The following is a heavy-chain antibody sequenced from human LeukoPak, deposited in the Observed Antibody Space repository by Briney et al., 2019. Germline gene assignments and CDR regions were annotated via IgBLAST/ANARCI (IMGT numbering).Heavy chain of an antibody. J-gene: IGHJ4*02. Sequence: PGGSLRLSCAASGFTFDDYTMHWVRQAPGKGLVWVSRINSDGSSTSYADSVKGRFTISRDNAKNTLYLQMNSLRAEDTAVYYCARDPWDLPFDYWGQGTLVTVSS. D-gene: IGHD1-26*01. CDR1: GFTFDDYT. CDR3: ARDPWDLPFDY. V-gene: IGHV3-74*01. CDR2: INSDGSST.